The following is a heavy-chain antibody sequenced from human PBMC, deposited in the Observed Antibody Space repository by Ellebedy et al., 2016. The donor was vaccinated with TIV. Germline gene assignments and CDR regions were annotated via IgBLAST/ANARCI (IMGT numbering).Heavy chain of an antibody. J-gene: IGHJ4*02. CDR3: ARVGGSNTFDY. CDR1: GFTFSSYW. Sequence: HTGGSLRLSCAASGFTFSSYWMDWVRQAPGQGLVWVSRISSDVTTTFYADSVKGRFTISRDNAKNTLYLQMTSLTAEDTDVYYCARVGGSNTFDYWGQGTLVTVSS. CDR2: ISSDVTTT. D-gene: IGHD3-16*01. V-gene: IGHV3-74*01.